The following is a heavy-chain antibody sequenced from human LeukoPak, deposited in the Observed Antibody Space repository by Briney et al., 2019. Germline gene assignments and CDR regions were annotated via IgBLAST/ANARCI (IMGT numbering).Heavy chain of an antibody. CDR2: IKAKAHGGTI. CDR3: AKNKQDGSGSTPRHAFDI. Sequence: GGSLRLSCAASGFTFINAWMAWVRQAPGKGLEWVGRIKAKAHGGTIEYAAPVKGRFTISRDDSKNTLCLQMNSLRAEDTAVYYCAKNKQDGSGSTPRHAFDIWGQGTMVTVSS. CDR1: GFTFINAW. J-gene: IGHJ3*02. V-gene: IGHV3-15*01. D-gene: IGHD3-10*01.